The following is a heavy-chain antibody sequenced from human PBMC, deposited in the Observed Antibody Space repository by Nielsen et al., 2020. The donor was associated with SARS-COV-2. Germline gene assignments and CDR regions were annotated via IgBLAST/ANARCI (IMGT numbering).Heavy chain of an antibody. CDR2: IIPIFGTA. D-gene: IGHD2-15*01. Sequence: SVKVSCKASGGTFSSYAISWVRQAPGQGLEWMGRIIPIFGTANYAQKFQGRVTITADESTSTAYMELSSLRSEDTAVYYCARTYCSGGSCYGYYYGMDVWGQGTTVTVSS. CDR1: GGTFSSYA. V-gene: IGHV1-69*13. CDR3: ARTYCSGGSCYGYYYGMDV. J-gene: IGHJ6*02.